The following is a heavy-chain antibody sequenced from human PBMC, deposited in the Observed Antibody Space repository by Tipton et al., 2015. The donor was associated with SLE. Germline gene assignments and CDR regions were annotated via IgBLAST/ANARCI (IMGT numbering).Heavy chain of an antibody. CDR2: IYYSGST. V-gene: IGHV4-31*03. Sequence: TLSLTCTVSGGSISSGGYYWSWIRQHPGKGLEWIGYIYYSGSTYYNPSLKSRVTISVGTSKNQFFLRLRSVTAADTAVYYCASYGGSSWGDAFDIWGQGTMVTVSS. J-gene: IGHJ3*02. CDR1: GGSISSGGYY. D-gene: IGHD6-13*01. CDR3: ASYGGSSWGDAFDI.